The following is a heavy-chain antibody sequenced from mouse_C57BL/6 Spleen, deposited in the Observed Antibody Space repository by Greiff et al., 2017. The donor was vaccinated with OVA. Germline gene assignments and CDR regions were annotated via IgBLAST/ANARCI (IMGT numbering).Heavy chain of an antibody. V-gene: IGHV5-17*01. CDR1: GFTFSDYG. CDR3: ARRLGQDAMDY. CDR2: ISSGSSTI. J-gene: IGHJ4*01. D-gene: IGHD3-3*01. Sequence: EVMLVESGGGLVKPGGSLKLSCAASGFTFSDYGMHWVRQAPEKGLEWVAYISSGSSTIYYADTVKGRFTISRYNAKNTLFLQMTSLRSEDTAMYYGARRLGQDAMDYGGQGTSVTVAS.